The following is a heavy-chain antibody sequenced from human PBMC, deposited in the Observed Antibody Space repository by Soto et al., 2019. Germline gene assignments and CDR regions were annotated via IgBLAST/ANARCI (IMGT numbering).Heavy chain of an antibody. V-gene: IGHV1-2*02. CDR2: INPNSGAT. CDR3: ARDSGIVVVPAAIGDWYFDL. Sequence: QVQLVQSGAEVKKPGASVKVSCKASGYTFTGYNMHWVRQAPGQGLEWMGWINPNSGATDFAQKFQGRVTITADKSTSTAYMELSSLRSEDTAVYYCARDSGIVVVPAAIGDWYFDLWGRGTLVTVSS. CDR1: GYTFTGYN. J-gene: IGHJ2*01. D-gene: IGHD2-2*02.